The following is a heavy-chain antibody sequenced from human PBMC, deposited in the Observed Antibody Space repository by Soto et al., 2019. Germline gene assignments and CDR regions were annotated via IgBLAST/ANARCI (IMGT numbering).Heavy chain of an antibody. V-gene: IGHV1-46*03. Sequence: ASVKVSCKASGYTFTSYYMHWVRQAPGQGLEWMGIINPSGGSTSYAQKFQGRVTMTRDTSTSTVYMELSSLRSEDTAVYYCARDIVVVPAAIGAFDIWGQGTMVTVSS. CDR2: INPSGGST. J-gene: IGHJ3*02. CDR1: GYTFTSYY. D-gene: IGHD2-2*01. CDR3: ARDIVVVPAAIGAFDI.